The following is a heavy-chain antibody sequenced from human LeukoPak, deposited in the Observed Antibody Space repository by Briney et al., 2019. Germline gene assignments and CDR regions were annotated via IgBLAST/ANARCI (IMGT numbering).Heavy chain of an antibody. D-gene: IGHD6-19*01. CDR3: ARGIAVAGYDY. CDR2: IIPIFGTA. J-gene: IGHJ4*02. Sequence: GASVKVSCKASGGTFISYAISWVRQAPGQGLEWMGGIIPIFGTANYAQKFQGRVTITADESTSTAYMELSSLRSEDTAVYYCARGIAVAGYDYWGQGTLVTVSS. CDR1: GGTFISYA. V-gene: IGHV1-69*13.